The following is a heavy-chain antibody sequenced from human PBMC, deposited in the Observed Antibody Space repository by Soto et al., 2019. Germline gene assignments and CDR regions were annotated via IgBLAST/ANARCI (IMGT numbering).Heavy chain of an antibody. J-gene: IGHJ6*03. Sequence: GGSLRLSCAASGFTFSSYAMSWVRQAPGKGLEWVSAISGSGGSTYYADSVKGRFTISRDNSKNTLYLQMNSLRAEDTAVYYCAKDTVTTSYYYYYMDVWGKGTTVTVSS. CDR1: GFTFSSYA. V-gene: IGHV3-23*01. CDR3: AKDTVTTSYYYYYMDV. D-gene: IGHD4-17*01. CDR2: ISGSGGST.